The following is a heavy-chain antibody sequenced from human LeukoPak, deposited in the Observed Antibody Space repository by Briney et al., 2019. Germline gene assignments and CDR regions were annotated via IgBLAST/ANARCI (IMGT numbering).Heavy chain of an antibody. J-gene: IGHJ4*02. CDR2: IYSSGSN. V-gene: IGHV4-31*03. Sequence: PSQTLSLTCTVSGGSISSGTFSWPCIRQHPGKDLEWIGYIYSSGSNFYNPSLKGRVTISVDTSKNQFSLKLSSVTAADTAVYYCARDSPTYYFDYWGQGTLVTVSS. CDR3: ARDSPTYYFDY. CDR1: GGSISSGTFS.